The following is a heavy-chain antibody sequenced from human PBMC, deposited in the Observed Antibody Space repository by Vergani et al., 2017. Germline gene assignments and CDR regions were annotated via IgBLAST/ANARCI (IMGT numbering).Heavy chain of an antibody. D-gene: IGHD3-16*01. CDR2: ISSSSSTI. Sequence: EVHLVESGGGLVQPGGSLRLSCAASGFTFSSYSMNWVRQAPGKGLEWVSYISSSSSTIYYADSVKGRFTISRDNAKNSLYLLMNSLRADDTAVYYCARTRLPFDYWGQGTLVTVSS. CDR1: GFTFSSYS. V-gene: IGHV3-48*01. CDR3: ARTRLPFDY. J-gene: IGHJ4*02.